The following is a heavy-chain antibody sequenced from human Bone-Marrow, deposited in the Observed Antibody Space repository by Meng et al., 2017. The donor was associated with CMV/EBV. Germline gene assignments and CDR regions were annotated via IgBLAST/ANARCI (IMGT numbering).Heavy chain of an antibody. D-gene: IGHD4-17*01. CDR1: SGSISSYY. Sequence: QLRLKGTGPGRVKPSETMAATCTFSSGSISSYYWSWIRQLAWKGLEWIGRIYTSGSTNYNPSLKRRVTMSVDTSKNQFSLKLSSVTAADTAVYYCASELGGGDYAYWGQGTLVTVSS. J-gene: IGHJ4*02. CDR2: IYTSGST. CDR3: ASELGGGDYAY. V-gene: IGHV4-4*07.